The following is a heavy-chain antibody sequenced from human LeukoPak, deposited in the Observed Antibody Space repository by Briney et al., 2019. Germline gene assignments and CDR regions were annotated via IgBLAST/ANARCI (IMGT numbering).Heavy chain of an antibody. Sequence: HPGGSLRLSCAASGFTFSSYGMHWVRQAPGKGLEWVAVISYDGSNKYYADSVKGRFTISRDNSKNTLYLQMNSLRAEDTAAYYCAKRNVTNAGWYQYYFDYWGQGTLVTVSS. J-gene: IGHJ4*02. CDR2: ISYDGSNK. CDR3: AKRNVTNAGWYQYYFDY. V-gene: IGHV3-30*18. CDR1: GFTFSSYG. D-gene: IGHD6-19*01.